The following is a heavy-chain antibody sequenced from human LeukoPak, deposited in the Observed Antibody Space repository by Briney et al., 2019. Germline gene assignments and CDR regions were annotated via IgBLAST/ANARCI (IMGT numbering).Heavy chain of an antibody. D-gene: IGHD3-10*01. Sequence: SETLSLTCTASGGSISSSSYYWGWIRQPPGKGLEWIGSIYYSGSTYYNPSLKSRVTISVDTSKNQFSLKLSSVTAADTAVYYCARRGVRGVIIKTQDWFDPWGQGTLVTVSS. CDR3: ARRGVRGVIIKTQDWFDP. V-gene: IGHV4-39*01. CDR1: GGSISSSSYY. CDR2: IYYSGST. J-gene: IGHJ5*02.